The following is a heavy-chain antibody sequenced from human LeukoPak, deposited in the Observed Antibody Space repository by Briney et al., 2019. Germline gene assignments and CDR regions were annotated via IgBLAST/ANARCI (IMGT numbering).Heavy chain of an antibody. CDR1: GGSISSGGYY. Sequence: PSGTLSLTCTVSGGSISSGGYYWSWIRQHPGKGLEWIGYIYYSGSTYYNPSLKSRVTISVDTSKNQFSLKLSSVTAADTAVYYCARGGRWLQFYYFDYWGQGTLVTVSS. D-gene: IGHD5-24*01. V-gene: IGHV4-31*03. J-gene: IGHJ4*02. CDR2: IYYSGST. CDR3: ARGGRWLQFYYFDY.